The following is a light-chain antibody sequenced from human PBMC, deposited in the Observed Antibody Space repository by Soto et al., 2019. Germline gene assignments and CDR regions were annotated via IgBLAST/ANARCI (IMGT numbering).Light chain of an antibody. Sequence: EIVMTQSPPSLTVTPGEPASISCRSSQRPLHSNGNTFLDWYLQKPGQSPQLLIYLGSNRASGVPDRVSGSEAGTDFTLKISRVEAEDVGVYYCMQALETPYTFGQGTKLEIK. J-gene: IGKJ2*01. CDR2: LGS. V-gene: IGKV2-28*01. CDR3: MQALETPYT. CDR1: QRPLHSNGNTF.